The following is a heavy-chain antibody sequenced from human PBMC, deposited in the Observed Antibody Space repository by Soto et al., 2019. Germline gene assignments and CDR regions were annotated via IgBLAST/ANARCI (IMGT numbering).Heavy chain of an antibody. CDR2: VWFDGSKD. V-gene: IGHV3-33*01. CDR1: GFTFSTYG. Sequence: GSLRLSCTASGFTFSTYGMHWVRQAPGKGLEWVAVVWFDGSKDYYADSVKGRFTVSRDNSKDTLYLQMNSLTAEDTAVYYCARVDVQCFDYWGHGTPVTVSS. J-gene: IGHJ4*01. D-gene: IGHD6-19*01. CDR3: ARVDVQCFDY.